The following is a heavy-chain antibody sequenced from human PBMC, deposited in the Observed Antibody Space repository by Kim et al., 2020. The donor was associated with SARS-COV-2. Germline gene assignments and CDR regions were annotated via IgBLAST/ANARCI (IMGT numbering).Heavy chain of an antibody. V-gene: IGHV1-46*01. D-gene: IGHD1-7*01. CDR3: ARDRLNWNYYYYYYYMDV. J-gene: IGHJ6*03. CDR1: GYTFTSYY. Sequence: ASVKVSCKASGYTFTSYYMHWVRQAPGQGLEWMGIINPSGGSTSYAQKFQGRVTMTRDTSTSTVYMELSSLRSEDTAVYYCARDRLNWNYYYYYYYMDVWGKGTTVTVSS. CDR2: INPSGGST.